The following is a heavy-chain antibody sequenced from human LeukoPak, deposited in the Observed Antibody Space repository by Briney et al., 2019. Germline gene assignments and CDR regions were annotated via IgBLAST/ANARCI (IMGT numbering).Heavy chain of an antibody. CDR3: ARGDRYYDYMDV. V-gene: IGHV1-8*01. CDR1: GYTFTSYD. Sequence: ASVKVSCKASGYTFTSYDINWVRQATGQGLEWMGWMNPNSGNTGYAQKFQGRVTMTRNTSISTAYMELSSLRSEDTVVYYCARGDRYYDYMDVWGKGTTVTVSS. J-gene: IGHJ6*03. D-gene: IGHD3-22*01. CDR2: MNPNSGNT.